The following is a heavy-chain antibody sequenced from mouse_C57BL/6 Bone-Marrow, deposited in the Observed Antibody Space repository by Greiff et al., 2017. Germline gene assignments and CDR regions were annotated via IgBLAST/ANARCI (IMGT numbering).Heavy chain of an antibody. CDR2: IHPSDSDT. V-gene: IGHV1-74*01. Sequence: VQLQQPGAELVKPGASVTVSCKASGYTFTRYWMHWVKQRPGQGLEWIGRIHPSDSDTNYNQKFKGKATLTVYKSSSTAHMQLSSLTSEDSAVYYCAIERLRRDYAMDYWGQGTSVTVSS. D-gene: IGHD2-4*01. CDR1: GYTFTRYW. CDR3: AIERLRRDYAMDY. J-gene: IGHJ4*01.